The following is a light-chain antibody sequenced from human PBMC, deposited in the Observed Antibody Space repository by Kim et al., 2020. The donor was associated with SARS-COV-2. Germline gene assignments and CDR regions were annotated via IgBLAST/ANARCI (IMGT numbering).Light chain of an antibody. Sequence: GQRVTISFSGSSSSIGSSTVNWYQQLPGTAPKLLIYSNNQRPSGVPDRFSGSKSGTSASLAISGLQSEDEADYYCAAWDDSLNGVVFGGGTQLTVL. J-gene: IGLJ2*01. V-gene: IGLV1-44*01. CDR1: SSSIGSST. CDR2: SNN. CDR3: AAWDDSLNGVV.